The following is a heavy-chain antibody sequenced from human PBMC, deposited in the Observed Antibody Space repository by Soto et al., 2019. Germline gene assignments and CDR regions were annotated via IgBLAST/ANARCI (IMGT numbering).Heavy chain of an antibody. J-gene: IGHJ4*01. CDR1: GGSFSGYY. D-gene: IGHD3-10*01. CDR2: INHSGST. V-gene: IGHV4-34*01. CDR3: S. Sequence: SETLSLTCAVYGGSFSGYYWSWIRQPPGKGLEWIGEINHSGSTNYNPSLNTAYLQWSSLKASDTGIYYCSITRLYHGAAFDSWGHGTLVTAPQ.